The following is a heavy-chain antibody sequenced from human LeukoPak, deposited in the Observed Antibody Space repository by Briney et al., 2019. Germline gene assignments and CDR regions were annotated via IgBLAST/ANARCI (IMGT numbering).Heavy chain of an antibody. J-gene: IGHJ4*02. D-gene: IGHD2/OR15-2a*01. CDR2: ISGSGGSP. CDR3: AKGPLLWD. CDR1: GCTFSSSA. Sequence: GGSLRLSCAASGCTFSSSAMSWVRQAPGKGLEWVSSISGSGGSPYYADSVKGRFTISRDNSKNTLYLQMNSLRAEDTAVYYCAKGPLLWDWGQGTLVTVSS. V-gene: IGHV3-23*01.